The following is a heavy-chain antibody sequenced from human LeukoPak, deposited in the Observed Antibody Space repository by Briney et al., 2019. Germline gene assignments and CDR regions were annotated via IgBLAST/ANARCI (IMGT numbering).Heavy chain of an antibody. CDR3: ARVGNPWWSLQSPSFTWDY. D-gene: IGHD2-21*02. V-gene: IGHV1-2*02. CDR1: GYTFTGYY. Sequence: ASVKVSCKASGYTFTGYYMHWVRQAPGQGLEWMGWINPSSGGTNYAQKFQGRVTMTRDTSISTAYMELSRLRSDDTAVYYCARVGNPWWSLQSPSFTWDYWGQGTLVTVSS. CDR2: INPSSGGT. J-gene: IGHJ4*02.